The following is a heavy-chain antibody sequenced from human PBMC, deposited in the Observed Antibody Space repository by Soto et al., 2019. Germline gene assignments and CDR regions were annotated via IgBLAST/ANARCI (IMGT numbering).Heavy chain of an antibody. J-gene: IGHJ4*02. CDR2: ISYDGSNK. CDR1: GFTFSSYG. CDR3: ANGYSGYVFTVSPSILVDGFDY. Sequence: GGSLRLSCAASGFTFSSYGMHWVRQAPGKGLEWVAVISYDGSNKYYADSVKGRFTISRDNSKNTLYLQMNSLRAEDTAVYYCANGYSGYVFTVSPSILVDGFDYWGQGTLVTVSS. V-gene: IGHV3-30*18. D-gene: IGHD5-12*01.